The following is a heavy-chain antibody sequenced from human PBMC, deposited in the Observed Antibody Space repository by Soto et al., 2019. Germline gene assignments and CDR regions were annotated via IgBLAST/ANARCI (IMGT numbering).Heavy chain of an antibody. CDR3: TRGLAYGDY. CDR1: GYIFTNFY. V-gene: IGHV1-46*03. CDR2: INPNGGST. J-gene: IGHJ4*02. Sequence: QVQLVQPGAEVKKPGASVKFSCKASGYIFTNFYIHWVRQAPGQGLEWIGIINPNGGSTNYAQNFQGGVTMTRDTSTSTVYMDLSSLRSEDTAVYYCTRGLAYGDYWGQGTLITVSS. D-gene: IGHD4-17*01.